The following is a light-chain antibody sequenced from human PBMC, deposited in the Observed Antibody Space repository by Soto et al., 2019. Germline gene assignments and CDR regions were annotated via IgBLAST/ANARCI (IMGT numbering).Light chain of an antibody. V-gene: IGKV1-6*01. J-gene: IGKJ3*01. CDR2: TAS. CDR3: IQDYNYPLT. CDR1: QTISSW. Sequence: IQMTQSPSTMSGSVGDRVTITCRASQTISSWLAWYQQKPGKAPNLLIYTASTLQSGVPSRFSGSGSGTDFTLTISSLQPEDFATYYCIQDYNYPLTFGQGTKVDIK.